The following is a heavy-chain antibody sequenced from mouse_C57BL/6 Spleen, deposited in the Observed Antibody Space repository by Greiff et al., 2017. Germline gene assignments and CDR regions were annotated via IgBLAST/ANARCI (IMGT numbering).Heavy chain of an antibody. D-gene: IGHD2-4*01. Sequence: EVQLQQSGPELVKPGASVKISCKASGYTFTDYYMNWVKQSHGKSLEWIGDINPNNGGTSYNQKFKGKATLTVDKSSSPAYMELRSLTSEDSAVYYCARWQYRDSSYAMDYWGQGTSVTVSS. CDR2: INPNNGGT. CDR3: ARWQYRDSSYAMDY. V-gene: IGHV1-26*01. CDR1: GYTFTDYY. J-gene: IGHJ4*01.